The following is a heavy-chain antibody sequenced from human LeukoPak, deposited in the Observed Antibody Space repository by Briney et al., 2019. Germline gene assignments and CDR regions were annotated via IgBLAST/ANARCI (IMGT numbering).Heavy chain of an antibody. J-gene: IGHJ4*02. D-gene: IGHD5-18*01. CDR2: IYYTGSA. V-gene: IGHV4-39*01. CDR3: ARHPERYSYFDY. Sequence: SETLSLTCTVSGGSISSSSYYWGWIRQPPGKGLEWIGSIYYTGSAYYNPSLKSRVTMSVDTSKNQFSLRLSPVTAADTAVYSCARHPERYSYFDYWGQGTPVTVSS. CDR1: GGSISSSSYY.